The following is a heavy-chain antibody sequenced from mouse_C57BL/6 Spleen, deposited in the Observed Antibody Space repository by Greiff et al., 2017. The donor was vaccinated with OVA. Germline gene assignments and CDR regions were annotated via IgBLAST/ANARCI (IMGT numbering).Heavy chain of an antibody. CDR1: GFNIKDDY. CDR2: IDPENGDT. V-gene: IGHV14-4*01. Sequence: VQLKESGAELVRPGASVKLSCTASGFNIKDDYMHWVKQRPEQGLEWIGWIDPENGDTEYASKFQGKATITADTSSNTAYLQLSSLTSEDTAVYYCTTPHYGNPYWYFDVWGTGTTVTVSS. D-gene: IGHD2-1*01. J-gene: IGHJ1*03. CDR3: TTPHYGNPYWYFDV.